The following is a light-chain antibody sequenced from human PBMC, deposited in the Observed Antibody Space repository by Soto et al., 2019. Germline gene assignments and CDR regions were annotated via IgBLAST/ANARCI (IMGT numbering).Light chain of an antibody. J-gene: IGKJ2*01. CDR1: QSINNN. CDR3: QQCENWPYT. CDR2: RAF. Sequence: EIVMTQSPATLSVSPGERAALSCRASQSINNNLAWYQQKPGQAPRLLIYRAFFRVTGIPVRFSGSASGAEFTLTISSLQSEDSAIYYCQQCENWPYTFGQGTKLEIK. V-gene: IGKV3-15*01.